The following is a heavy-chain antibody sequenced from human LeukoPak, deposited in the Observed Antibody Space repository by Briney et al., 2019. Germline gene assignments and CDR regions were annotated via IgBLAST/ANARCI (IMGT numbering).Heavy chain of an antibody. CDR3: ARDALYYFDY. CDR1: GFTFSSYS. CDR2: ISSSSSTI. V-gene: IGHV3-48*01. J-gene: IGHJ4*02. Sequence: GGSLRLSCAASGFTFSSYSMNWVRQAPGKGLEWVSYISSSSSTIYCADSVKGRFTISRDNAKNSLYLQMNSLRAEDTAVYYCARDALYYFDYWGQGTLVTVSS.